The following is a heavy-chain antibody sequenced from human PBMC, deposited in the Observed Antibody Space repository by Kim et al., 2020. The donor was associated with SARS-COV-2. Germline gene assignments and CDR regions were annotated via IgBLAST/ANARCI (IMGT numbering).Heavy chain of an antibody. V-gene: IGHV3-33*06. Sequence: GGSLRLSCAASGFTFSSYGMHWVRQAPGKGLEWVAVIWYDGSNKYYADSVKGRFTISRDNSKNTLYLQMNSLRAEDTAVYYCAKEGEYSRVPDYWGQGTLVTVSS. CDR3: AKEGEYSRVPDY. J-gene: IGHJ4*02. CDR2: IWYDGSNK. CDR1: GFTFSSYG. D-gene: IGHD6-6*01.